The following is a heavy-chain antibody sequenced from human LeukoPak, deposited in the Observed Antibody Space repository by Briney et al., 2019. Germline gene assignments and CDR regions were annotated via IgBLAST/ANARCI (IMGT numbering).Heavy chain of an antibody. Sequence: SETLSLACTVSGGSISSYSWNWIRQPPGKGLEWIGYIYYSVSTNYNPSLKPRVTISVDMSKNQSSLRLSSVSAADTAVYYCARGGSGGYLSWFDPWGQGTLVTVSS. CDR2: IYYSVST. D-gene: IGHD1-26*01. J-gene: IGHJ5*02. V-gene: IGHV4-59*01. CDR1: GGSISSYS. CDR3: ARGGSGGYLSWFDP.